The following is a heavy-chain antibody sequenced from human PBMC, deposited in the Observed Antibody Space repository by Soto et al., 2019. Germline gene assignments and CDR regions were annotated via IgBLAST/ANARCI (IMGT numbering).Heavy chain of an antibody. CDR3: ARDPPYDSSGYYYNCSDP. V-gene: IGHV1-46*01. D-gene: IGHD3-22*01. J-gene: IGHJ5*02. CDR1: GYTFTSYY. CDR2: INPSAGST. Sequence: ASVKVSCKASGYTFTSYYMHWVRQAPGQGLEWMGIINPSAGSTSYAQKFHGRVTMTRDTSTSTVYMELSSLRSEDTAVYYCARDPPYDSSGYYYNCSDPWGQGTLVTVSS.